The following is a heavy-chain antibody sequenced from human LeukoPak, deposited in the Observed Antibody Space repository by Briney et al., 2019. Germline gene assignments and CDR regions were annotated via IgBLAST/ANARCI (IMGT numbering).Heavy chain of an antibody. CDR3: AKKTYTSGWYPYDL. V-gene: IGHV3-48*02. Sequence: PGGSLRLSCAASGFTFSSFSMNWVRQAPGKGLEWVSYISSSSSTIYYADSVKGRFTISRDNAKNSLYLQMNSLRDEDTAVYYCAKKTYTSGWYPYDLWGQGTLVTVSS. J-gene: IGHJ4*02. CDR1: GFTFSSFS. D-gene: IGHD6-19*01. CDR2: ISSSSSTI.